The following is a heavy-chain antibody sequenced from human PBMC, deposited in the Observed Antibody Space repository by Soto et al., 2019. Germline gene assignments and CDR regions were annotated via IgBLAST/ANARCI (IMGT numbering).Heavy chain of an antibody. CDR2: IYHSGST. CDR1: SGSISSSNW. V-gene: IGHV4-4*02. Sequence: SETLSLTCAVSSGSISSSNWWSWVRQPPGKGLEWIGEIYHSGSTNYNPSLKSRVTISVDKSKNQFSLKLSSVTAADTAVYYCARASAGCSGGSCYLQNYYYYYYMDVWGKGTTVTVSS. D-gene: IGHD2-15*01. J-gene: IGHJ6*03. CDR3: ARASAGCSGGSCYLQNYYYYYYMDV.